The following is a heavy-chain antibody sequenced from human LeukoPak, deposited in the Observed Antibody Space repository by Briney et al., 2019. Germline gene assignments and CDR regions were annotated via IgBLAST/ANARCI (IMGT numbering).Heavy chain of an antibody. Sequence: GGSLRLSCTASGFIFNNYGMNWVRQAPGKGLEWVSVISGSGGSTYYVDSVKGRFTISRDNSKNTLFLQMNSLRAEDTAVYYCAKGDYYDSSGYGYWGQGTLVTVSS. CDR1: GFIFNNYG. CDR2: ISGSGGST. D-gene: IGHD3-22*01. V-gene: IGHV3-23*01. CDR3: AKGDYYDSSGYGY. J-gene: IGHJ4*02.